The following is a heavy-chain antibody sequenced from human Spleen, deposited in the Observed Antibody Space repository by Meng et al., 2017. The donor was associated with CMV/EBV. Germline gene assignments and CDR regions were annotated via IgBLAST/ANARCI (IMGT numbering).Heavy chain of an antibody. Sequence: ASVKVSCKASGYTFINYGITWVRQAPGQGLEWMGWISPDKGDTDYAQKFQGRVTMTTDISTTTAFMELRGLRSEDTAVYYCARDGAEGAFDIWGQGTMVTVSS. CDR1: GYTFINYG. D-gene: IGHD3-10*01. V-gene: IGHV1-18*01. J-gene: IGHJ3*02. CDR2: ISPDKGDT. CDR3: ARDGAEGAFDI.